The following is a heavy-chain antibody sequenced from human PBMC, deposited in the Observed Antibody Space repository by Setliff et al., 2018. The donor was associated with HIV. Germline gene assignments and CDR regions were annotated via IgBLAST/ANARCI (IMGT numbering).Heavy chain of an antibody. J-gene: IGHJ4*02. Sequence: GGSLRLSCAASGFTFSSYGMHWVRQAPGKGLEWVAVIWYDGSNKYYADSVKGRFTISRDNSKNTLYLQMNSLRAEDTAVYYCIPGGSSSIFFPHWGRGTLVTVSS. D-gene: IGHD2-2*01. V-gene: IGHV3-33*01. CDR2: IWYDGSNK. CDR3: IPGGSSSIFFPH. CDR1: GFTFSSYG.